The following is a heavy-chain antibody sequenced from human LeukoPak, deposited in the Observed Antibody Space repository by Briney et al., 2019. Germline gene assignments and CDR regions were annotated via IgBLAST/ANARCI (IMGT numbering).Heavy chain of an antibody. D-gene: IGHD6-13*01. J-gene: IGHJ4*02. CDR3: ATQDSSSWYFDY. CDR2: INHSGST. Sequence: PSETLSLTCAVYGGSFSGYYWSWIRQPPGKGLEWIGEINHSGSTNYNPSLKSRVTISVDTSNNQFSLKLSSVTAADTAVYYCATQDSSSWYFDYWGQGTLVTVSS. CDR1: GGSFSGYY. V-gene: IGHV4-34*01.